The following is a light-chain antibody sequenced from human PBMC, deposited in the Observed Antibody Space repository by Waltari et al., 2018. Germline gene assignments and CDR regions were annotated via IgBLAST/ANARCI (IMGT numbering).Light chain of an antibody. V-gene: IGLV3-1*01. CDR1: KLGDKY. CDR2: QDS. CDR3: QAWDSSTKV. J-gene: IGLJ3*02. Sequence: SYELTQPPSVSVSPGQTASITCSGDKLGDKYACWYQQKPGQSPVLVIYQDSKRPSGIPERCSGSNSGNTATLTISGTQAMDEADYYCQAWDSSTKVFGGGTKLTVL.